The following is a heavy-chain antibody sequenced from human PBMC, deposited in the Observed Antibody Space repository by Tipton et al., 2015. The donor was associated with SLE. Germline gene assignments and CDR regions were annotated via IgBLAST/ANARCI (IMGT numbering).Heavy chain of an antibody. D-gene: IGHD3-3*01. CDR1: GFTFSNHA. J-gene: IGHJ4*02. CDR2: INGDGSTR. V-gene: IGHV3-7*01. Sequence: SLRLSCADSGFTFSNHAISWVRQAPGKGLEWVANINGDGSTRYYLASVKGRFTIYRDNARNSLSLEMNTLRAEDTAVYYCLGSGSTSVWGQGTLGTVSS. CDR3: LGSGSTSV.